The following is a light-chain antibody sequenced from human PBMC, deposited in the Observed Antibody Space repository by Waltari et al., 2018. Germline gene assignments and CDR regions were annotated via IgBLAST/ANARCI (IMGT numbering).Light chain of an antibody. CDR1: LLGRKY. Sequence: SSELTQPPSVSVSPGQTASITCSGALLGRKYASWYQHKPGQSPLLVIYQDINRPSGIPERFSGSKSGNTATLTISGTQAMDDADYYCQALGSNRWVFGGGTKLTVL. CDR2: QDI. V-gene: IGLV3-1*01. J-gene: IGLJ3*02. CDR3: QALGSNRWV.